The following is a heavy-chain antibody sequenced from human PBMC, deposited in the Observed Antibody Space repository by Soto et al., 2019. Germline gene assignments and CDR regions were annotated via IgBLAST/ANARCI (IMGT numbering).Heavy chain of an antibody. CDR3: ARDGTMVRGVIFYYFDY. J-gene: IGHJ4*02. V-gene: IGHV3-7*05. CDR2: IKQDGSEK. CDR1: GFTFSSYW. D-gene: IGHD3-10*01. Sequence: EVQLVESGGGLVQPGGSLRLSCAASGFTFSSYWMSWVRQAPGKGLEWVANIKQDGSEKYYVDSVKGRFTISRDNAKNSLYLQMNSLRAEDTAVYYCARDGTMVRGVIFYYFDYWGQGTLVTVSS.